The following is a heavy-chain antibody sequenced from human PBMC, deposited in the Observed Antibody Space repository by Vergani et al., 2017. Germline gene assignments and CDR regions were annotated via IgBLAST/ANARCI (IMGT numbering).Heavy chain of an antibody. CDR2: ISGSGGNT. CDR1: GFTFSSYA. D-gene: IGHD2-2*01. J-gene: IGHJ6*02. CDR3: AKGVYCSSTSCYEGRGYYYGMGF. Sequence: EVQLLESGGGLVQPGGSLRLSCAASGFTFSSYAMSWVRQVPGKGLEWVSGISGSGGNTYYANSVYGRFTISRDTSKNTLYLQMNSLRADDTAVYYCAKGVYCSSTSCYEGRGYYYGMGFWGQGTTVTFSS. V-gene: IGHV3-23*01.